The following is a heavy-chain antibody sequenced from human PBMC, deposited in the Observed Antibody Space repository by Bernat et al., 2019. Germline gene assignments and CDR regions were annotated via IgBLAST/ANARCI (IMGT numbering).Heavy chain of an antibody. CDR3: ARRTGLDY. D-gene: IGHD2-8*02. Sequence: EVQLVESGGGLVQPGGSLRSPVAAPGFPFSAYSINWFRKAPGRGLGWVSYISSSSSTIYYADSVKGRFTISRDNAKNSLYLQMNSLRAEDTAVYYCARRTGLDYWGQGTLVTVSS. V-gene: IGHV3-48*01. CDR2: ISSSSSTI. J-gene: IGHJ4*02. CDR1: GFPFSAYS.